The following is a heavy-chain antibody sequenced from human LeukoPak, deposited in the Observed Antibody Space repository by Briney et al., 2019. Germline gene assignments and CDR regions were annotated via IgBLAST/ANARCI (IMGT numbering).Heavy chain of an antibody. D-gene: IGHD2-15*01. V-gene: IGHV4-39*01. Sequence: SETLSLTCTVSGGSISSSSYYCGWIRQPPGKGLEWIGSNSGSTYYNPSLKSRVTISVDTSKNQFSLKLSSVTAADTAVYYCARRAVVVVVAAITGAFDIWGQGTMVTVSS. CDR1: GGSISSSSYY. CDR3: ARRAVVVVVAAITGAFDI. CDR2: NSGST. J-gene: IGHJ3*02.